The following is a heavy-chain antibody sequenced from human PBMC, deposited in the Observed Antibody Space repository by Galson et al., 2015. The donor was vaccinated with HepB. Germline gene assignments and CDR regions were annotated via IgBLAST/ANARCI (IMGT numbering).Heavy chain of an antibody. D-gene: IGHD3-16*01. V-gene: IGHV4-61*01. CDR3: AREAGGDSWYFDL. J-gene: IGHJ2*01. CDR2: IYYSGST. CDR1: GGSVSSGSYY. Sequence: ETLSLTCTVSGGSVSSGSYYWSWIRQPPGKGLKWIGYIYYSGSTNYNPSLKSRVTISVDTSKNQFSLKLSSVTAADTAVYYCAREAGGDSWYFDLWGRGTLVTVSS.